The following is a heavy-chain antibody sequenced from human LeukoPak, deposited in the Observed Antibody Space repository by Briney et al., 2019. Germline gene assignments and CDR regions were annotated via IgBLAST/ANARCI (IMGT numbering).Heavy chain of an antibody. V-gene: IGHV1-24*01. CDR1: GYTLAELC. Sequence: AASVTPARKVDGYTLAELCMHWVRQAPGKGLEWMGGFDPEDAETIYAQKFQGGVTMTEDTSTDTAYMELSSLRSEDTAVYYCATENASGSYFDYWGQGTLVTVTS. CDR3: ATENASGSYFDY. J-gene: IGHJ4*02. D-gene: IGHD3-10*01. CDR2: FDPEDAET.